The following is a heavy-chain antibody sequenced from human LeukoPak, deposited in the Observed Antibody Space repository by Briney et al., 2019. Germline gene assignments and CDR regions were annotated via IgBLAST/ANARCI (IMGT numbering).Heavy chain of an antibody. J-gene: IGHJ4*02. CDR3: ARDLVGGYRIFDY. CDR2: INTNTGNP. V-gene: IGHV7-4-1*02. D-gene: IGHD5-12*01. Sequence: ASVKVSCKASGYTFTTYNINWVRQAPGQGLEWMGWINTNTGNPTYAQGFTGRFVFSLDTSVSTAYLQISSLKAEDTAVYYCARDLVGGYRIFDYWGQGTLVTVSS. CDR1: GYTFTTYN.